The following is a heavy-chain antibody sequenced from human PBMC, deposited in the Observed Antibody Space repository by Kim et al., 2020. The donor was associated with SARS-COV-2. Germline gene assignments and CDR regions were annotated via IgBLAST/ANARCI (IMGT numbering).Heavy chain of an antibody. Sequence: ASVKVSCKASGYTFTSYAMHWVRQAPGQRLEWMGWINAGNGNTKYSQKFQGRVTITRDTSASTAYMELSSLRSEDTAEYYCARGYSSSWKPGAGFDYWGQGTLVTVSS. CDR2: INAGNGNT. V-gene: IGHV1-3*01. D-gene: IGHD6-13*01. CDR1: GYTFTSYA. J-gene: IGHJ4*02. CDR3: ARGYSSSWKPGAGFDY.